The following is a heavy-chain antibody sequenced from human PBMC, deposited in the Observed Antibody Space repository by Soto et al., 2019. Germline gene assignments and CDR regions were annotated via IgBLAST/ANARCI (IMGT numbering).Heavy chain of an antibody. D-gene: IGHD4-17*01. CDR1: VFTFSNAW. CDR3: TTDSGNAADYGDYYYYGMDV. J-gene: IGHJ6*02. Sequence: GGSLRLSCAASVFTFSNAWMNWVRQAPGKGLEWVGRIKSKTDGGTTDYAAPVKGRFTISRDDSKNTLYLQMNSLKTEDTAVYYCTTDSGNAADYGDYYYYGMDVWGQGTTVTVSS. V-gene: IGHV3-15*07. CDR2: IKSKTDGGTT.